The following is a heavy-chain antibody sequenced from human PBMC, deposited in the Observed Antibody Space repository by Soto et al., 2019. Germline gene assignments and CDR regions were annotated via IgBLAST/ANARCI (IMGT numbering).Heavy chain of an antibody. CDR3: AKPGRGQLLYVDY. CDR1: GFTFSDYA. Sequence: EVQLLQSGGGLVQPGGSPRLACATSGFTFSDYALSWVRQAPGKGLEWVSAISGSGINTFYADSMKGRFTISRDSSKNTLYLQMNSLRAEDTAIYYCAKPGRGQLLYVDYWGQGTLVTVSS. D-gene: IGHD1-26*01. CDR2: ISGSGINT. J-gene: IGHJ4*02. V-gene: IGHV3-23*01.